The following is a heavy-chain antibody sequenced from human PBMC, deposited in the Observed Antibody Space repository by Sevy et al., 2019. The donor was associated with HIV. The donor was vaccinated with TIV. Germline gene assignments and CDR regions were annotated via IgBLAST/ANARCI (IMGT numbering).Heavy chain of an antibody. V-gene: IGHV4-59*01. CDR2: IYYTGST. Sequence: SETLSLTCTVSGGSISTYYWSWIRQPPGKGLEYIGYIYYTGSTHYNPSLKSRVTISVDTSKNQFSLNLRSVTAVDTAVYYCARAPPVRSGDDSLNWFDPWGQGTLVTVSS. J-gene: IGHJ5*02. CDR1: GGSISTYY. CDR3: ARAPPVRSGDDSLNWFDP. D-gene: IGHD5-12*01.